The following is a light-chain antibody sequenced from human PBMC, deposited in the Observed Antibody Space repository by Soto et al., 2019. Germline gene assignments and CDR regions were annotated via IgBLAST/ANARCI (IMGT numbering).Light chain of an antibody. Sequence: IVMTQSPATLSVSPGERVTLSCRASQSVSTTLAWYQQKPGQAPRLLIFGASTRATDIPARFSGSGSGTDFTLTISSLQTEDFAVYYCHQYYKWPLTFGGGTKVDIK. CDR2: GAS. CDR3: HQYYKWPLT. CDR1: QSVSTT. V-gene: IGKV3-15*01. J-gene: IGKJ4*01.